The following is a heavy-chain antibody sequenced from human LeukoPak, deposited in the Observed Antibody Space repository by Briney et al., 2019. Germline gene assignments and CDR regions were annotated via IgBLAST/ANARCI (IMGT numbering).Heavy chain of an antibody. CDR1: GFTFSSYW. Sequence: PGGSLRLSCAASGFTFSSYWMSWVRQAPGKGLEWVVNIKQDGSEKYYVDSVKGRFTISRDNAKNSLYLQMNSLRAEDTAVYYCARGIAADLSYYYYYTDVWGKGTTVTVSS. CDR3: ARGIAADLSYYYYYTDV. D-gene: IGHD6-25*01. J-gene: IGHJ6*03. V-gene: IGHV3-7*04. CDR2: IKQDGSEK.